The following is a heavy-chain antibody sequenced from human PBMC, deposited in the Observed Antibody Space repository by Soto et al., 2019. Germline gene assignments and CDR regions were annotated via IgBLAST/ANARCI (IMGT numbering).Heavy chain of an antibody. CDR2: ISAYNGNT. V-gene: IGHV1-18*01. CDR1: GYTFTSYG. Sequence: QVQLVQSGVEVKKPGASVKVSCKASGYTFTSYGISWVRQAPGQGLEWMGWISAYNGNTNYAQKLQGRVTMTTDTSTSTAYMELRSLRSDDTAVYYCARDPLRYFDWLPHSDAFDIWGQGTMVTVSS. J-gene: IGHJ3*02. D-gene: IGHD3-9*01. CDR3: ARDPLRYFDWLPHSDAFDI.